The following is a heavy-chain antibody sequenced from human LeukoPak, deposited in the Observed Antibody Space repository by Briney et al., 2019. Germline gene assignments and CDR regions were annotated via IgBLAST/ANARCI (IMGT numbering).Heavy chain of an antibody. J-gene: IGHJ3*02. D-gene: IGHD3-9*01. CDR1: GYTFTSYG. V-gene: IGHV1-18*01. Sequence: GASVKVSCKASGYTFTSYGISWVRQAPGQGLEWMGWISAYNGNTNYAQKLQGRVTMTTDTSTSTAYMELRSLRSDDTAVYYCARWYYDILTGYLDAFDIWGQGTMVTVSS. CDR3: ARWYYDILTGYLDAFDI. CDR2: ISAYNGNT.